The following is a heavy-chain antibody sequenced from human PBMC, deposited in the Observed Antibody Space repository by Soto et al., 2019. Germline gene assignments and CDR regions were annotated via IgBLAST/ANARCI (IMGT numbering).Heavy chain of an antibody. Sequence: ASVKVSCKASGYTFTSYGISWVRQAPGQGLEWMGWISADNGNTNYSQKLQGRVTITRDTSASTAYMELSSLRSEDTAVYYCARVPRLTYYDQNGWFDPWGQGTLVTVSS. V-gene: IGHV1-18*01. CDR2: ISADNGNT. CDR3: ARVPRLTYYDQNGWFDP. J-gene: IGHJ5*02. D-gene: IGHD3-3*01. CDR1: GYTFTSYG.